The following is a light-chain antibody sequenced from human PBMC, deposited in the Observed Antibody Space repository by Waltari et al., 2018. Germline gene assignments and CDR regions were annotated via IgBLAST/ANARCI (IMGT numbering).Light chain of an antibody. V-gene: IGLV2-23*02. J-gene: IGLJ2*01. Sequence: QSALTQPASVSGSPGQSITISCTGTISDVGTYHLVSWYQQHPGKAPKLIIYEDNKRPSGVSDRLSGSKSGNTASLTISGLQAEDEADYYCCTYVGRTTFHVTFGGGTKLTVL. CDR1: ISDVGTYHL. CDR3: CTYVGRTTFHVT. CDR2: EDN.